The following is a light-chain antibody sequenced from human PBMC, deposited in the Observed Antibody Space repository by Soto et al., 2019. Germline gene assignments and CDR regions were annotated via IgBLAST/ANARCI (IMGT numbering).Light chain of an antibody. J-gene: IGKJ1*01. CDR2: GAS. V-gene: IGKV3-15*01. CDR1: QSVSSN. CDR3: QQYNNWPRT. Sequence: EIVMTQSPATLSVSPGERATLSYRASQSVSSNLAWYQQKPGQAPRLLIYGASTRGTGIPARFSGSGSGTEFTLTISSLQSEDFAVYYCQQYNNWPRTFGQGTKVDI.